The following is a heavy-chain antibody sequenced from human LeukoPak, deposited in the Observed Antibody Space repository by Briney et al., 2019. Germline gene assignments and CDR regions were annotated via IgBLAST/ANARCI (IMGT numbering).Heavy chain of an antibody. D-gene: IGHD3-10*01. V-gene: IGHV4-34*01. J-gene: IGHJ3*02. CDR2: INHSGSP. CDR3: ARDLSDYYGSGSYRPIDAFDI. Sequence: SETLSLTCAVYGGSFSGYYWSWIRQPPGKGLEWIGEINHSGSPNYNPSLKSRVTISIDTSKNQFSLKLSPVAAADTAVYYCARDLSDYYGSGSYRPIDAFDIWGQGTMVTVSS. CDR1: GGSFSGYY.